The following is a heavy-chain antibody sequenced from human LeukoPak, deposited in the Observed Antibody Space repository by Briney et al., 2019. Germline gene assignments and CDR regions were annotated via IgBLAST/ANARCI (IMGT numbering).Heavy chain of an antibody. CDR1: GGSISSYY. CDR2: IYHSGST. D-gene: IGHD3-22*01. CDR3: ARYYYDSSGYYWDY. J-gene: IGHJ4*02. Sequence: SETLSLTCTVSGGSISSYYWSWIRQPPGKGLEWIGDIYHSGSTKYNPSLKSRVTISIDTAKSQFSLRLSSVTAADTAVYYCARYYYDSSGYYWDYWGQGTLVTVSS. V-gene: IGHV4-59*08.